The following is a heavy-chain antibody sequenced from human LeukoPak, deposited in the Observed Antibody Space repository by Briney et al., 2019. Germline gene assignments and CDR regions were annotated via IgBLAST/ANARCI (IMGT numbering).Heavy chain of an antibody. CDR2: IYYSGST. CDR3: ARGPVDTAMVYYYYYYMDV. J-gene: IGHJ6*03. CDR1: GGSISSSSYY. V-gene: IGHV4-39*07. Sequence: KSPETLSLTCTVSGGSISSSSYYWGWIRQPPGKGLEWIGSIYYSGSTYYNPSLKSRVTISVDTSKNQFSLKLSSVTAADTAVYYCARGPVDTAMVYYYYYYMDVWGKGTTVTVSS. D-gene: IGHD5-18*01.